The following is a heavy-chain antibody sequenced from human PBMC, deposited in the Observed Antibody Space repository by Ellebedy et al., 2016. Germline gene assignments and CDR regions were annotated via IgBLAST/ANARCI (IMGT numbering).Heavy chain of an antibody. CDR1: GFTFSGYA. CDR3: AREGEMATTYFDY. Sequence: GGSLRLSCAASGFTFSGYAMHWVRQAPGKGLEWVAVISYDGSNKYYADPVKGRFTISRDNSKNTLYLQMNSLRAEDTAVYYCAREGEMATTYFDYWGQGTLVTVSS. V-gene: IGHV3-30*04. CDR2: ISYDGSNK. D-gene: IGHD5-24*01. J-gene: IGHJ4*02.